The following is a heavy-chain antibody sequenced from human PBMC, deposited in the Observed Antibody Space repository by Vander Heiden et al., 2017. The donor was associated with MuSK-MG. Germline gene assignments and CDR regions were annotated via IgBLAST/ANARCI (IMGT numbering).Heavy chain of an antibody. CDR2: IIPIFGTA. CDR1: GGTFSSYA. CDR3: ASRGEDSSGYLYYFDY. V-gene: IGHV1-69*01. Sequence: QVQLVQSGAEVTTPGSSVEVSCKAPGGTFSSYAISWVRQAPGQGLEWMGGIIPIFGTANYAQKFQGRVTITADESTSTADMELSSMRSEETAGYYCASRGEDSSGYLYYFDYWGQGTLVTVSS. J-gene: IGHJ4*02. D-gene: IGHD3-22*01.